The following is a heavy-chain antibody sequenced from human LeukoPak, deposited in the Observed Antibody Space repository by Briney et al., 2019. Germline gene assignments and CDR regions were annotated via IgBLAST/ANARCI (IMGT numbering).Heavy chain of an antibody. CDR1: GYTLTELS. CDR3: ATFMARGGILGYRDNWFDP. CDR2: SDPEDGET. J-gene: IGHJ5*02. Sequence: ASVKVSCKVSGYTLTELSMHWVRQAPGKGLEWMGGSDPEDGETIYAQKFQGRVTMTEDTSTDTAYMELSSLRSEDTAVYYCATFMARGGILGYRDNWFDPWGQGTLVTVSS. V-gene: IGHV1-24*01. D-gene: IGHD5-18*01.